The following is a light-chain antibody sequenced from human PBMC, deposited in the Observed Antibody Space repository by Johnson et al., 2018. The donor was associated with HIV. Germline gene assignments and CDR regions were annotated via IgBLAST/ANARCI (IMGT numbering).Light chain of an antibody. Sequence: QSVLTQPPSVSAAPGQKVTISCSGSSSNIGNNYVSWYQQLPGTAPKLLIYDNNKRPSGIPDRFSGSKSGTSATLGITGLQTGDEADYYCGTWDSSLSAGVFGTGNEVTVL. CDR1: SSNIGNNY. CDR2: DNN. J-gene: IGLJ1*01. V-gene: IGLV1-51*01. CDR3: GTWDSSLSAGV.